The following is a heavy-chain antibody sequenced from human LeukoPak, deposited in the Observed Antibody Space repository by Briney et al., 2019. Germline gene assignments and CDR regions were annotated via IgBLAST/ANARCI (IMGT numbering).Heavy chain of an antibody. J-gene: IGHJ4*02. CDR2: ISYDGSNK. D-gene: IGHD6-19*01. Sequence: PGGSLRLSCAASGFTFSSYAMHWVRQAPGKGLEWVAVISYDGSNKYYADSVMGRVTISRDNFKNTLYLQMNSLRGEDTAVYYCARDRGSSGWFPYGAYFDYWGQGTLVTVSS. CDR1: GFTFSSYA. CDR3: ARDRGSSGWFPYGAYFDY. V-gene: IGHV3-30-3*01.